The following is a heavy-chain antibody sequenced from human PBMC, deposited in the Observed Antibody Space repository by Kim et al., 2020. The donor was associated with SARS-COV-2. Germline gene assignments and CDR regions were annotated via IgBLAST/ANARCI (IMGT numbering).Heavy chain of an antibody. V-gene: IGHV3-15*01. CDR3: TTVQHSYFSPLVDY. J-gene: IGHJ4*02. CDR2: IKSKTDGGTT. Sequence: GGSLRLSCAASGFTFSNAWMSWVRQAPGKGLEWVGRIKSKTDGGTTDYAAPVKGRFTISRDDSKNTLYLQMNSLKTEDTAVYYCTTVQHSYFSPLVDYWGQGTLVTVSS. D-gene: IGHD1-26*01. CDR1: GFTFSNAW.